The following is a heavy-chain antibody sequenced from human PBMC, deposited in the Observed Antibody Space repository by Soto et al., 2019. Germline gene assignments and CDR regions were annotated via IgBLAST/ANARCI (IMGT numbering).Heavy chain of an antibody. CDR1: GGTFNSHT. CDR2: IIPTLDIV. D-gene: IGHD5-18*01. V-gene: IGHV1-69*08. CDR3: ERDERGYNYVSDYGLDV. Sequence: QVQLVQSGAELKKPGSSVKVSCEASGGTFNSHTIIAWVRQAPGQGPEWMGRIIPTLDIVDYAQKFQDRVTITADRPTNTAFMELRSLVSEDTAVHYCERDERGYNYVSDYGLDVWGQGTMVTVS. J-gene: IGHJ6*02.